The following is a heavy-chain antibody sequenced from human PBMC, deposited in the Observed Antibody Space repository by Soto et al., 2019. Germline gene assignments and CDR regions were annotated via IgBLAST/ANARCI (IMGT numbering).Heavy chain of an antibody. J-gene: IGHJ5*02. CDR2: IYHSGST. Sequence: PSETLSLTCTVSGASISSGGYYWGWIRQHPGKGLEWIGYIYHSGSTYYNPSLKSRVTISVDRSKNQFSLKLSSVTAADTAVYYCARVPAPWGQGTLVTVSS. V-gene: IGHV4-30-2*01. D-gene: IGHD2-2*01. CDR3: ARVPAP. CDR1: GASISSGGYY.